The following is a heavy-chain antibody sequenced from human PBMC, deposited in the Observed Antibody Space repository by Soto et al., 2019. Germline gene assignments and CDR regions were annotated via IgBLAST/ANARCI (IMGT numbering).Heavy chain of an antibody. J-gene: IGHJ6*02. Sequence: QVHLVESGGGVVQPGRSLRLSCAASGFTFRIYAMHWVRQAPGKGLECVAVISYDGSNKFYRDSVKGRFTISRDNTKNTLYLQINSLRYEDTAVYYCARGDREDIAVVVGARPGEYGVDVWGQGNTVTVSS. CDR1: GFTFRIYA. CDR2: ISYDGSNK. D-gene: IGHD2-15*01. V-gene: IGHV3-30-3*01. CDR3: ARGDREDIAVVVGARPGEYGVDV.